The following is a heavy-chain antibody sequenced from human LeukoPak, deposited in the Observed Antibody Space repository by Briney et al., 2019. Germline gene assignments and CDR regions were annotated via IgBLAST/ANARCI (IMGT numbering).Heavy chain of an antibody. CDR1: GFTFSIYN. CDR2: ISSGSSYI. V-gene: IGHV3-21*01. J-gene: IGHJ4*02. Sequence: GGSLRLSCAASGFTFSIYNMNWVRQAPGKGLEWVSSISSGSSYIYYADSVKGRFTISRDNAENSLYLQMNSLRAEDTAVYYCARLTTTVTTPFDYWGQGTLVTVSS. CDR3: ARLTTTVTTPFDY. D-gene: IGHD4-17*01.